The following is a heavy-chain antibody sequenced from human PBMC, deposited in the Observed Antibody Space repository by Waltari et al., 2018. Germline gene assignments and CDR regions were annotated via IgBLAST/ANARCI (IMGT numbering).Heavy chain of an antibody. V-gene: IGHV4-38-2*01. Sequence: QVQLQESGPGLVKPSETLSPTCAVSGYSISSGYYWGWIRQPPGKGLEWIGSIYHSGSTYYNPSLKSRVTISVDTSKNQFSLKLSSVTAADTAVYYCARHPDGGWGQGTLVTVSS. CDR1: GYSISSGYY. J-gene: IGHJ4*02. CDR3: ARHPDGG. CDR2: IYHSGST.